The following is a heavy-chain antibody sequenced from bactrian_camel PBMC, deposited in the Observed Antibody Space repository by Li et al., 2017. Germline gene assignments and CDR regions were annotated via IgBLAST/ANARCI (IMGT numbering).Heavy chain of an antibody. D-gene: IGHD2*01. CDR3: AADQMVRADWLRLTDVEYNY. CDR1: GYRYDTYC. CDR2: IDSDGDT. Sequence: HVQLVESGGGSVQAGGSLRLSCAAPGYRYDTYCMGWFRQAPGKAREGIAVIDSDGDTAYAESMKDRFTISKDDAKSTLYLQMDSLKPEDSAMYYCAADQMVRADWLRLTDVEYNYWGQGTQVTVS. V-gene: IGHV3S26*01. J-gene: IGHJ4*01.